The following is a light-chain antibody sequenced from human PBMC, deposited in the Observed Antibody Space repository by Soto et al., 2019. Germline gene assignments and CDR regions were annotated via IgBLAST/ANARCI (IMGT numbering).Light chain of an antibody. J-gene: IGLJ1*01. CDR3: AAWDDSLNGHV. CDR2: TTN. Sequence: HSVLTQPHSASGTPGQRVTISCSGNSSNIGTSSVHWFQQLPGTAPKLLISTTNQRPSGVPERFSGSKSGTSASLAISGLQSEDEADYYCAAWDDSLNGHVFGTGTKVTVL. V-gene: IGLV1-44*01. CDR1: SSNIGTSS.